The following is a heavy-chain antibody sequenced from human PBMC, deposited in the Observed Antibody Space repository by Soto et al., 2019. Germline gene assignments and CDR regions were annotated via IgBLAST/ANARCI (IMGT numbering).Heavy chain of an antibody. Sequence: EVQLVESGGGLVKPGGSLRLSCAASGFTFSSYSMNWVRQAPGKGVEWVSSISSSSSYIYYADSVKGRFTISRDNAKNSLYLQMNSLRAEDTAVYYCARAGYSSSAVVDYWGQGTLVTVSS. CDR2: ISSSSSYI. CDR3: ARAGYSSSAVVDY. J-gene: IGHJ4*02. D-gene: IGHD6-6*01. CDR1: GFTFSSYS. V-gene: IGHV3-21*01.